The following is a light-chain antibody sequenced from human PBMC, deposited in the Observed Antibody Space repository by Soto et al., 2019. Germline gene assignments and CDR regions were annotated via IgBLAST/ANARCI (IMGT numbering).Light chain of an antibody. J-gene: IGLJ3*02. CDR3: HSYDSSLGVGV. V-gene: IGLV1-40*01. Sequence: QSVLTQPPSVSGAPGQRVTISCTGSSSNIGAGYNVHWYQQLPGTAPKLLIYGNSNRPSGVPDRFSGSKSGTSASLAITGLQAEDEADYYCHSYDSSLGVGVFGGGTKLTVL. CDR2: GNS. CDR1: SSNIGAGYN.